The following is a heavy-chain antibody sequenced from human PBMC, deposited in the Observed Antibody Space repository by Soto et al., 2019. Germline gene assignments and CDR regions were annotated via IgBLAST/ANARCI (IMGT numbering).Heavy chain of an antibody. CDR3: ATELGENPASPFDA. CDR2: IIPLFGTA. Sequence: SVKVSCKASGVTFSIETLGWVRQAPGQGLEWVGGIIPLFGTASYAQKFQGRVTITADESTSTVYMELSSLRSDDTAVYFCATELGENPASPFDAWGQGTLVTVSS. J-gene: IGHJ4*02. D-gene: IGHD3-10*01. V-gene: IGHV1-69*13. CDR1: GVTFSIET.